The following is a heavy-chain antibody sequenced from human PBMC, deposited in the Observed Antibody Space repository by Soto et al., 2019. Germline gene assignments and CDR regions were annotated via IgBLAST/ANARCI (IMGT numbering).Heavy chain of an antibody. CDR2: IYYSGST. J-gene: IGHJ3*02. D-gene: IGHD3-10*01. V-gene: IGHV4-30-4*01. CDR1: GGSISSGDYY. CDR3: VRVDVNTGPGVGRGSYAFDI. Sequence: QVQLQESGPGLVKPSQTLSLTCTVSGGSISSGDYYWSWIRQPPGKGLEWIGYIYYSGSTYYNPSLKSRVTISVDTSKNQFSQKLSSVTAADTAVYYCVRVDVNTGPGVGRGSYAFDIWGQGTMVTVSS.